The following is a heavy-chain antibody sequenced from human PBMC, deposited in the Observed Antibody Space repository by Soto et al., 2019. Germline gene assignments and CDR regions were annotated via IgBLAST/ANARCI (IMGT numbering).Heavy chain of an antibody. CDR1: GGSISSSSYY. V-gene: IGHV4-39*01. Sequence: QLQLQESGPGLVKPSETLSLTCTVSGGSISSSSYYWGWIRQPPGKGLEWIGSIYYSGSTYYNPSLKSRVTISVDTSKNQFSLKLSSVTAADTAVYYCARGATYGDYSIDYWGQGTLVTVSS. D-gene: IGHD4-17*01. CDR3: ARGATYGDYSIDY. CDR2: IYYSGST. J-gene: IGHJ4*02.